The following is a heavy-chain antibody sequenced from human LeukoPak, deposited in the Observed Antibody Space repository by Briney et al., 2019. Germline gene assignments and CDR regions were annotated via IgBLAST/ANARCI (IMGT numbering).Heavy chain of an antibody. V-gene: IGHV3-23*01. CDR2: LRSGT. Sequence: GGSLRLSCAASGFTFSDYAMSWVRQAPGKGLEWVSTLRSGTYYADSVKGRFTISRDTSRSTLYLQMNSLRAEDTAVYYCARGPKGKYYFDYWGQGTLVTVSS. CDR1: GFTFSDYA. CDR3: ARGPKGKYYFDY. J-gene: IGHJ4*02.